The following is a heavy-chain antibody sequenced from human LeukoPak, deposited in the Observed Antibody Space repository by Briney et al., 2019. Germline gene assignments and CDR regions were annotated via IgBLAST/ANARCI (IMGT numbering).Heavy chain of an antibody. CDR2: ISGSGGST. D-gene: IGHD6-19*01. V-gene: IGHV3-23*01. CDR3: AKEGGGQWLVPPLDFQH. J-gene: IGHJ1*01. Sequence: PGAFLRLSCAASGFIFSSYAMSWVRQAPGKGLGWVSAISGSGGSTYYADSVKGRFTISRDNSKNTLYLQMNSLRAEDTAVYYCAKEGGGQWLVPPLDFQHWGQGTLVTVSS. CDR1: GFIFSSYA.